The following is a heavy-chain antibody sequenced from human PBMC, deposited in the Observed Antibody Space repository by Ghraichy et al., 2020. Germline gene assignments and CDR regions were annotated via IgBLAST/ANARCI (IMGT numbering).Heavy chain of an antibody. D-gene: IGHD3-22*01. J-gene: IGHJ4*02. CDR3: ARADYYDSSRIDY. CDR1: GGSISSYY. Sequence: SETLSLTCTVSGGSISSYYWSWIRQPPGKGLEWIGYIYYSGSTNYNPSLKSRVTISVDTSKNQFSLKLSSVTAADTAVYYCARADYYDSSRIDYWGQGTLVTVSS. CDR2: IYYSGST. V-gene: IGHV4-59*01.